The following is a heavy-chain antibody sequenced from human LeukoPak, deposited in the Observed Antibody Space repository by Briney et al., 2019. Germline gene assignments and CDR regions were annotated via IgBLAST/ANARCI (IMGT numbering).Heavy chain of an antibody. D-gene: IGHD2-21*02. Sequence: GGSLRLSCAASGFTFSSYSMNWVRQAPGKGLEWVSVISGSGVSTYYADSVKGRFTISRDNSKSTLYLHLNIPRPEDTAVYYCTRSVVTTADFDYWGQGALVTVSS. CDR3: TRSVVTTADFDY. CDR1: GFTFSSYS. V-gene: IGHV3-23*01. J-gene: IGHJ4*02. CDR2: ISGSGVST.